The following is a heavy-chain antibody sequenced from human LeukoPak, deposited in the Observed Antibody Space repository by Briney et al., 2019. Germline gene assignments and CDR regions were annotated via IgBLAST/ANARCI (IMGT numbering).Heavy chain of an antibody. CDR2: ISYDGNNK. CDR3: ARDLKDGGYVSEAWTFFDY. J-gene: IGHJ4*02. D-gene: IGHD5-12*01. Sequence: GGSLRLSCTVSGFTFSSYAIHWVRQPPGKGLEWVAVISYDGNNKYYPDPVRARYTITRHNSKDTRYLQMNGLRAEDTAVYYCARDLKDGGYVSEAWTFFDYGGQGTLVTVSS. CDR1: GFTFSSYA. V-gene: IGHV3-30-3*01.